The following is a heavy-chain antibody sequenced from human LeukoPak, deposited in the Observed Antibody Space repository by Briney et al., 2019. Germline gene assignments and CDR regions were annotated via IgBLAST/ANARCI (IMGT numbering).Heavy chain of an antibody. J-gene: IGHJ4*02. Sequence: PGRSLRLSCAASGFTFSTYVMHWVRQAPGKGLEWVAVISFDGTNKYYADSVKGRFTISRDNSENTLNLQMNSLRVEDTAVYYCVKGSERYYYEYWGQGTLVTVSS. CDR1: GFTFSTYV. D-gene: IGHD3-10*01. CDR2: ISFDGTNK. V-gene: IGHV3-30-3*01. CDR3: VKGSERYYYEY.